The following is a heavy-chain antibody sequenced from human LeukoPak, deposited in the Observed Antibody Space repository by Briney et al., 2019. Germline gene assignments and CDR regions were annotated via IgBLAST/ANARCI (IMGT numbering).Heavy chain of an antibody. CDR3: AKDSLITMVRGVIGDY. CDR1: GFTFSSYA. CDR2: ISGSGGST. Sequence: GGSPRLSCAASGFTFSSYAMSWVRQAPGKGLEWVSAISGSGGSTYYADSVKGRFTISRDNSKNTLYLQMNSLRAEDTAVYYCAKDSLITMVRGVIGDYWGQGTLVTVSS. V-gene: IGHV3-23*01. J-gene: IGHJ4*02. D-gene: IGHD3-10*01.